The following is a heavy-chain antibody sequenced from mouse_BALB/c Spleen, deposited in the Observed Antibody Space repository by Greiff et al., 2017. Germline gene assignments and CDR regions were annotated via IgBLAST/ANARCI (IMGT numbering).Heavy chain of an antibody. V-gene: IGHV3-8*02. J-gene: IGHJ3*01. Sequence: EVQLQQSGPSLVKPSQTLSLTCSVTGDSITSGYWNWIRKFPGNKLEYMGYISYSGSTYYNPSLKSRISITRDTSKNQYYLQLNSVTTEDTATYYCARWGYGNSAWFADWGQGTLVTVSA. CDR2: ISYSGST. D-gene: IGHD2-1*01. CDR3: ARWGYGNSAWFAD. CDR1: GDSITSGY.